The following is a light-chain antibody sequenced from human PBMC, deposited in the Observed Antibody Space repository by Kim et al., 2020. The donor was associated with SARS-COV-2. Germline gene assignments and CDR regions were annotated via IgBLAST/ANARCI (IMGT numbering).Light chain of an antibody. CDR1: SRDVGDYNY. J-gene: IGLJ2*01. V-gene: IGLV2-14*03. Sequence: GHSITIACTGTSRDVGDYNYVSWYQQHPGKAPKLMIYDVSNRPSGFSNRFSGSKSGNTASLTISGLQAEDEADYYCSSYTSSSTLVFGGGTQLTVL. CDR3: SSYTSSSTLV. CDR2: DVS.